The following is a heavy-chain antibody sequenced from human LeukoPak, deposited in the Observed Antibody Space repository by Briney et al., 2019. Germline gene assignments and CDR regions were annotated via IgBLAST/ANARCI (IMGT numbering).Heavy chain of an antibody. Sequence: SETLSLTCTVSGGSISSSSYYWGWIRQPPGKGLEWIGSIYYSGITYYNPSLKSRVTISVDTSKNQFSLKLSSVTAADTAVYYCASQLDYYDSSGYYYAWVRLTGYFQHWGQGTLVTVSS. J-gene: IGHJ1*01. CDR2: IYYSGIT. D-gene: IGHD3-22*01. CDR1: GGSISSSSYY. V-gene: IGHV4-39*01. CDR3: ASQLDYYDSSGYYYAWVRLTGYFQH.